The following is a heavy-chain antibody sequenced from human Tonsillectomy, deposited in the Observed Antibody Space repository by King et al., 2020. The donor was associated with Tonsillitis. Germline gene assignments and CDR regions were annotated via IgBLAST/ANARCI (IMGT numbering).Heavy chain of an antibody. CDR3: ARARYYYDANWFDP. D-gene: IGHD3-22*01. CDR1: GGSFSGYY. V-gene: IGHV4-34*01. CDR2: INHSGST. J-gene: IGHJ5*02. Sequence: VQLQQWGAGLLKPSETLSLTCAVYGGSFSGYYWSWIRQPPGKGLEWIGEINHSGSTNYNPSLKSRVTVSVDTSKNQFSLKLSSVTAAYTAVYYCARARYYYDANWFDPWGQGTLVTVSS.